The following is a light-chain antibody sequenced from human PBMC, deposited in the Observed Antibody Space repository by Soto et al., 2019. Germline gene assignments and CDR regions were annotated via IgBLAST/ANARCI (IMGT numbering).Light chain of an antibody. Sequence: EIVMTQSPATLSVSPGERATLSCRASQNINSNLAWYQQKPGQAPRLLILGASTRATGIPARFTGSGSGTEFTLTISSLQSEDFAVYYCQQYNNWLTFGGGTKVEIK. CDR1: QNINSN. CDR2: GAS. J-gene: IGKJ4*01. CDR3: QQYNNWLT. V-gene: IGKV3-15*01.